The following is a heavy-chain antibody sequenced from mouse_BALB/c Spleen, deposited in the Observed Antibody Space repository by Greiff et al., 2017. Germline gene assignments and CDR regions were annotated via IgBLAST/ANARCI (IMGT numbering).Heavy chain of an antibody. J-gene: IGHJ3*01. CDR3: ARAEGGFAY. CDR2: ISYSGST. CDR1: AYSITSDYA. V-gene: IGHV3-2*02. Sequence: EVQLQESGPGLVKPSQSLSLTCTVTAYSITSDYAWNWIRQFPGNKLEWMGYISYSGSTSYNPSLKSRISITRDTSKNQFFLQLNSVTTEDTATYYCARAEGGFAYWGQGTLVTVSA.